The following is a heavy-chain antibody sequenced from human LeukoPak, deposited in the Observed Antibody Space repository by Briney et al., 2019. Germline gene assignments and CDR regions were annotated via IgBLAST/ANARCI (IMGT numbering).Heavy chain of an antibody. CDR2: ISSSSSTI. D-gene: IGHD2-2*01. Sequence: GGSLRLSCAASGFTFSSYSMNWVRQAPGKGLEWVSYISSSSSTIHYADSVKGRFTISRDNAKNSLYLQMNSLRAEDTAVYYCARTSTSLLRGFDPWGQGTLVTVSS. V-gene: IGHV3-48*01. J-gene: IGHJ5*02. CDR1: GFTFSSYS. CDR3: ARTSTSLLRGFDP.